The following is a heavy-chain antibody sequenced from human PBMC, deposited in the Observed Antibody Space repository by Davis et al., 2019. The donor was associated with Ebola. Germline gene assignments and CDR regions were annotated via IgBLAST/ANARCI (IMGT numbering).Heavy chain of an antibody. Sequence: GESLKISCAASGFTFSSYSMNWVRQAPGKGLEWVSSISSSSSYIYYADSVKGRFTISRDNAKNSLYLQMNSLRAEDTAVYYCAPSSIAARTGYYYGMDVWGQGTTVTVSS. J-gene: IGHJ6*02. V-gene: IGHV3-21*01. CDR1: GFTFSSYS. D-gene: IGHD6-6*01. CDR2: ISSSSSYI. CDR3: APSSIAARTGYYYGMDV.